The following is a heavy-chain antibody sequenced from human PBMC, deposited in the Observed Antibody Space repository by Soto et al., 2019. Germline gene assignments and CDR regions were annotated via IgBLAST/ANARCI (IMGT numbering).Heavy chain of an antibody. J-gene: IGHJ4*02. CDR2: IIPIFGTA. CDR1: GGTFSSYA. D-gene: IGHD3-9*01. V-gene: IGHV1-69*12. CDR3: AGGPWDRYFAGSFPY. Sequence: QVQLVQSGAEVKKPGSSVKVSCKASGGTFSSYAISWVRQAPGQGLEWMGGIIPIFGTANYAQKFQGRVRITGDEPTPTAYMALSSLSSGDRAVYSWAGGPWDRYFAGSFPYWGREPLFPFPS.